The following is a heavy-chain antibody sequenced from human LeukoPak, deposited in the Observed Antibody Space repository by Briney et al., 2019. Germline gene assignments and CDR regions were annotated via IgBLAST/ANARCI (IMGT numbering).Heavy chain of an antibody. CDR1: GGSISSSTYY. J-gene: IGHJ6*02. D-gene: IGHD5-12*01. V-gene: IGHV4-39*02. CDR2: SYYTGST. CDR3: ARDGIVAMIAPQTPSCFDYYGMDG. Sequence: SETLSLTCTVSGGSISSSTYYWGWIRQPPGKGLEWIGSSYYTGSTYYNPSLKSRVTISVDTSKNQFSLKLSSVTAADTAVYYCARDGIVAMIAPQTPSCFDYYGMDGWGQGTTVTVSS.